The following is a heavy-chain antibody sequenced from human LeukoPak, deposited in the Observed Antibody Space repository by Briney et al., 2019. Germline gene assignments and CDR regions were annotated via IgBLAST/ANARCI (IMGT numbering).Heavy chain of an antibody. D-gene: IGHD3-22*01. CDR2: ISSSSYI. V-gene: IGHV3-21*01. CDR3: ARVGDSSGYYGPYYFDY. CDR1: GFTFSSYE. J-gene: IGHJ4*02. Sequence: GGSLRLSCGASGFTFSSYEMNWVRQAPGKGLEWVSSISSSSYIYYADSVKGRFTISRDNAKNSLYLQMNSLRAEDTAVYYCARVGDSSGYYGPYYFDYWGQGTLVTVSS.